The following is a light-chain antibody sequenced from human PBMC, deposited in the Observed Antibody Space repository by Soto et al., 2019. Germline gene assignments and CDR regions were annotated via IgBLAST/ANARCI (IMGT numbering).Light chain of an antibody. V-gene: IGKV1-8*01. CDR2: AAS. J-gene: IGKJ4*02. CDR1: QGISSY. Sequence: AIRMTQSPSPFSASTGDRVTITCRASQGISSYLAWYQQKPGKAPKLLIYAASTLQSGVPSRFSGSGSGTDFTLTISCLQSEDFATYYWQQYYSYPLTFGGGTKVEIK. CDR3: QQYYSYPLT.